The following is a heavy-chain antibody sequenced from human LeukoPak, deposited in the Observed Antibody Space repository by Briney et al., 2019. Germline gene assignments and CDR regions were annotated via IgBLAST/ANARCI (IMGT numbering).Heavy chain of an antibody. CDR3: ARDDRAVSLAY. CDR1: GFTFSPYG. J-gene: IGHJ4*02. Sequence: PGGSLRLSCAASGFTFSPYGVHWVRQAPGKGLEWVSVISYDGSYEYLADSVRGRFTISRDHSKNTLYLQMNSLRAEDTAVYYCARDDRAVSLAYWGQGTLVTVSS. D-gene: IGHD1-26*01. V-gene: IGHV3-30*03. CDR2: ISYDGSYE.